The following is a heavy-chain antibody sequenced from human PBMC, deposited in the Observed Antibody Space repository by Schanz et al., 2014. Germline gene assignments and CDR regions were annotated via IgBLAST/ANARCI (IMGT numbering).Heavy chain of an antibody. J-gene: IGHJ4*02. CDR2: ISGSGGNT. D-gene: IGHD5-18*01. CDR1: GLIFSNYV. CDR3: AKDAENTAMITDYFDY. Sequence: EVQLLESGGGLVQPGGSLKLSCAASGLIFSNYVMSWVRQAPGRGLEWVSIISGSGGNTYYADAVRGRFTISRDNSKTTVYLQMNSLRAEDTAVYYCAKDAENTAMITDYFDYWGQGTLVTVSS. V-gene: IGHV3-23*01.